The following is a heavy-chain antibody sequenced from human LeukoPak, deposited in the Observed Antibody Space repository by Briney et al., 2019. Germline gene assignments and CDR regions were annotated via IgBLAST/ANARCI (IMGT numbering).Heavy chain of an antibody. CDR1: GGSISSSSYY. J-gene: IGHJ5*02. CDR3: ARGRPGDYVWGSYRRTPNWFDP. CDR2: INHSGST. V-gene: IGHV4-39*07. D-gene: IGHD3-16*02. Sequence: SETLSLTCTVSGGSISSSSYYWGWIRQPPGKGLEWIGEINHSGSTNYNPSLKSRVTISVDTSKNQFSLKLSSVTAADTAVYYCARGRPGDYVWGSYRRTPNWFDPWGQGTLVTVSS.